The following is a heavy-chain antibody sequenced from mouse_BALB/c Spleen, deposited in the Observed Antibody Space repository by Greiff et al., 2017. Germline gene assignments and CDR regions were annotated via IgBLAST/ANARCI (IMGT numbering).Heavy chain of an antibody. V-gene: IGHV1-63*02. J-gene: IGHJ2*01. D-gene: IGHD3-1*01. Sequence: QVQLKESGAELVRPGTSVKISCKASGYTFTNYWLGWVKQRPGHGLEWIGDIYPGGGYTNYNEKFKGKATLTADTSSSTAYMQLSSLTSEDSAVYFCARSSSGYPYYFDYWGQGTTLTVSS. CDR1: GYTFTNYW. CDR2: IYPGGGYT. CDR3: ARSSSGYPYYFDY.